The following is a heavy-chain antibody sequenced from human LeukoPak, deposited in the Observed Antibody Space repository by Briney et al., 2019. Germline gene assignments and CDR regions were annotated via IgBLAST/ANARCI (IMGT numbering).Heavy chain of an antibody. V-gene: IGHV1-2*02. CDR3: ARDYCSGSSCYCDY. CDR2: INPNSGGT. J-gene: IGHJ4*02. CDR1: GYTFTGYY. Sequence: GASVKVSCKASGYTFTGYYMHWVRQPPGQGLEWMGWINPNSGGTNYAQKFQGRVTMTRDTSISTAYMELSRLRSDDTAVYYCARDYCSGSSCYCDYWGQGTLVTVSS. D-gene: IGHD2-15*01.